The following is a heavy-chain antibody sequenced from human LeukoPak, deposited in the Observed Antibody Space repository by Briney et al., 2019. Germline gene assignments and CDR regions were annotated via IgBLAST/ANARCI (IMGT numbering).Heavy chain of an antibody. D-gene: IGHD2-15*01. V-gene: IGHV3-33*01. CDR2: ILYNGSNK. J-gene: IGHJ5*02. Sequence: GGSLRLSCAASGFTFSSSGMHWVRQAPGKGLEWVAVILYNGSNKYHADSVKGRFTISRDNSKNTLYLQMNSLRVEDTAVYYCARAGGYCSGGSCYRGYSWFDPWGQGTLVTVSS. CDR3: ARAGGYCSGGSCYRGYSWFDP. CDR1: GFTFSSSG.